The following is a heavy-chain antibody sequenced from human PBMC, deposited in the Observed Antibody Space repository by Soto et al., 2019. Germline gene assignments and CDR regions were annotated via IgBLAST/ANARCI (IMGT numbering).Heavy chain of an antibody. Sequence: QVQLVQSGAEVKKPGSSVKVSCKASGGTVSRYAISWVRQAPGQGLEWMGGIIPIFGTANYAQKFQGRVTITADESTSTADMELSSLRSEDTAVYYCARDRYYDSSGYSTVLTNWFYPWGQGTLVTVSS. V-gene: IGHV1-69*01. CDR1: GGTVSRYA. CDR2: IIPIFGTA. CDR3: ARDRYYDSSGYSTVLTNWFYP. D-gene: IGHD3-22*01. J-gene: IGHJ5*02.